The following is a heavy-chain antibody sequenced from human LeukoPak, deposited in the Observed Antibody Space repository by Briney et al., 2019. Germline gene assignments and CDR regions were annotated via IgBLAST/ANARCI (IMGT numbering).Heavy chain of an antibody. CDR1: GGSISSSSYS. CDR2: IYYSGST. Sequence: SETLSLTCTVSGGSISSSSYSWGWIRQPPGKGLEWIGSIYYSGSTFYNPSLKSRVTISVDTSKNQFSLKLSSVTAADTAVYYCARQGSRRSSDYWGQGTLVTVSS. CDR3: ARQGSRRSSDY. D-gene: IGHD2-2*01. J-gene: IGHJ4*02. V-gene: IGHV4-39*01.